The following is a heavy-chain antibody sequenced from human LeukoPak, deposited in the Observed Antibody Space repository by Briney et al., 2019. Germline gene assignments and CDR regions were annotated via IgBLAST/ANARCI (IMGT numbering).Heavy chain of an antibody. V-gene: IGHV3-66*02. J-gene: IGHJ6*03. CDR3: ARGAARPGTFNYYMDV. CDR1: GFTVSRNY. Sequence: PGGSLRLSCAASGFTVSRNYMSWVRQAPGKGLEWVSVIYSGGSTYYADSVKGRFTISRDNSKNTLYLQMNSLRAEDTAVYYCARGAARPGTFNYYMDVWGKGTTVTVSS. D-gene: IGHD6-6*01. CDR2: IYSGGST.